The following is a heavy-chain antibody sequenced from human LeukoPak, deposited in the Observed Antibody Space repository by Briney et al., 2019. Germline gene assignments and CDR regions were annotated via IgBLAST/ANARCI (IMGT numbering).Heavy chain of an antibody. D-gene: IGHD6-13*01. J-gene: IGHJ6*02. CDR2: ISYDGSNK. Sequence: PGRALRLSCAASGFTLSSYGMHWVRQAPGKGLEWVAVISYDGSNKYYADSVKGRFTISRDNSKNTLYLQMNSLRAEDTAVYYCAKDDWSAAGGDYGMDVWGQGTTVTVSS. V-gene: IGHV3-30*18. CDR1: GFTLSSYG. CDR3: AKDDWSAAGGDYGMDV.